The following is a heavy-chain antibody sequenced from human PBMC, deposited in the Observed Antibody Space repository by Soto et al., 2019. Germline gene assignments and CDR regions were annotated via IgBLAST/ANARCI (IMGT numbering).Heavy chain of an antibody. V-gene: IGHV1-18*01. CDR2: ISAYNGNT. CDR3: ARDRSGIAARCWLDP. Sequence: ASVKVSCKASGYTFTSYGISWVRQAPGQGLEWMGWISAYNGNTNYAQKLQGRVTMTTDTSTSTAYMELRSLRSDDTAVYYCARDRSGIAARCWLDPWGQGTLVTVSS. J-gene: IGHJ5*02. CDR1: GYTFTSYG. D-gene: IGHD6-6*01.